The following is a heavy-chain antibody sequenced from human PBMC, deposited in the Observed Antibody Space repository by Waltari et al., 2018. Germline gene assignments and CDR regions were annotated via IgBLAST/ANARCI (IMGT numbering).Heavy chain of an antibody. J-gene: IGHJ3*01. Sequence: QLQLPESGPRLVRPSETLPLICRLSGVPITSNRHYCAWIRQSPGDGLEWIGPVFYSVTTYISPSLKSRVSVSRDTSKNQVSLLLGSVTAADMAVYYCATYIGASVGTAAFDVWGQGTMVTVSS. CDR3: ATYIGASVGTAAFDV. D-gene: IGHD5-12*01. CDR1: GVPITSNRHY. CDR2: VFYSVTT. V-gene: IGHV4-39*01.